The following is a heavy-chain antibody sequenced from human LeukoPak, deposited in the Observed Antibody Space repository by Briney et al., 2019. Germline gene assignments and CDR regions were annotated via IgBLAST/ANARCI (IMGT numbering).Heavy chain of an antibody. CDR1: GFTFDDYA. CDR2: ISWNSGSI. CDR3: AKDKGVRGVIIFPNHGMDV. V-gene: IGHV3-9*01. Sequence: PGGSLRLSCAASGFTFDDYAMHWVRQAPGKGLEWVSGISWNSGSIGYADSVKGRFTISRDNAKNSLYLQMNSLRAEDTALYYCAKDKGVRGVIIFPNHGMDVWGQGTTVTVSS. J-gene: IGHJ6*02. D-gene: IGHD3-10*01.